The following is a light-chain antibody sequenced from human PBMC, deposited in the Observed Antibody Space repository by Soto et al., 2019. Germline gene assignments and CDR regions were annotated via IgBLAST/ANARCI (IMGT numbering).Light chain of an antibody. V-gene: IGKV3-15*01. CDR2: GAS. J-gene: IGKJ1*01. CDR3: HQYHNFPRT. CDR1: QSVSRN. Sequence: EIVMTQSPATLSVSPGERATLSCRASQSVSRNLAWYQQRPGQAPRLLISGASTRATGIAARFSGSGSGREFTLTVSSLQPDDFATYYCHQYHNFPRTFGQGTKVDIK.